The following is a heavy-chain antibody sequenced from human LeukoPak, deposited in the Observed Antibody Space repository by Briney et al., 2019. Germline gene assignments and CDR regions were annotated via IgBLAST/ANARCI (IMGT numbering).Heavy chain of an antibody. V-gene: IGHV1-2*02. D-gene: IGHD6-13*01. CDR1: GYTFTGYY. Sequence: ASVKASCKASGYTFTGYYMHWVRQAPGQGLEWMGWINPNSGGTNYAQKFQGRVTMTRDTSISTAYMELRRLRSGDTAGYYCAREQQLVGFDTWGQGALVTVSS. J-gene: IGHJ5*02. CDR3: AREQQLVGFDT. CDR2: INPNSGGT.